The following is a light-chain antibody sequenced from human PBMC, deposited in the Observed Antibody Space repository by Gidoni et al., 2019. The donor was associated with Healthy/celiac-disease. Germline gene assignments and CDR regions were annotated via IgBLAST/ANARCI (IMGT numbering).Light chain of an antibody. CDR3: QQYYSYPYT. CDR1: QCSSSY. V-gene: IGKV1-8*01. Sequence: AIRMTQSPSSFSASTGDRVTITCRASQCSSSYLACYQQKPGKAPKLLIYAASTLQRGVPSRFSGSGSGTDFTLTISCLQSEDFATYYCQQYYSYPYTFGQGTKLEIK. CDR2: AAS. J-gene: IGKJ2*01.